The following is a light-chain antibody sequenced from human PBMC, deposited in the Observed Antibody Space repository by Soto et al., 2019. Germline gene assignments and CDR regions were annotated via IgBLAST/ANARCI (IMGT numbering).Light chain of an antibody. CDR2: KAS. V-gene: IGKV1-5*03. CDR3: QQYNSYWT. J-gene: IGKJ1*01. Sequence: DIQMTQSPSTLSASVGDRVTITCRASQSISSWLAWYQQKPGKAPKLLIYKASSLESGVPSRFSGSGSGTEFTLNISSLQPDDFAPYYGQQYNSYWTFGQGTKVEIK. CDR1: QSISSW.